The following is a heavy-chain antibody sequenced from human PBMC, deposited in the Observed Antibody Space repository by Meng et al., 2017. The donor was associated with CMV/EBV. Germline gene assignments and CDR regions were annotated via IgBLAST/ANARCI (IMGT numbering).Heavy chain of an antibody. J-gene: IGHJ3*02. CDR1: GGSISSSSYY. CDR3: ARGREWGSPAASDAFDI. D-gene: IGHD2-2*01. V-gene: IGHV4-39*07. CDR2: IYYSGST. Sequence: SETLSLTCTVSGGSISSSSYYWGWIRQPPGKGLEWIGSIYYSGSTYYNPSLKSRVTISVDTSKNQFSLKLSSVTAADTAVYYCARGREWGSPAASDAFDIWGQGTMVTVSS.